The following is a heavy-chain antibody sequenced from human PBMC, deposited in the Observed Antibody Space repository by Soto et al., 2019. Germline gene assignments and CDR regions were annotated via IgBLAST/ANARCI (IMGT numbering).Heavy chain of an antibody. Sequence: SETLSLTCTVSGGSISSSSYYWGWIRQPPGKVLEWIGSIYYSGSTYYNPSLKSRVTISVDTSKNQFSLKLSSVTAADTAVYYCARSPTSSGSPASLEYDYWGEGTLVNISS. CDR3: ARSPTSSGSPASLEYDY. CDR2: IYYSGST. J-gene: IGHJ4*02. D-gene: IGHD6-19*01. CDR1: GGSISSSSYY. V-gene: IGHV4-39*01.